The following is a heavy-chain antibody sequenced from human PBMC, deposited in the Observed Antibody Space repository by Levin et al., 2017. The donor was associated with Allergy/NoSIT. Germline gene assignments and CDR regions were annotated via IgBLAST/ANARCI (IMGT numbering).Heavy chain of an antibody. Sequence: GGSLRLSCAASGFTFSSYGMHWVRQGPGKGLEWVAVIWYDGSNKYYADSVKGRFTISRDNSKNTLYLQMNSLRAEDTAVYYCARERGPGCSSTSCWGVDGMDVWGQGTTVTVSS. CDR2: IWYDGSNK. J-gene: IGHJ6*02. D-gene: IGHD2-2*01. V-gene: IGHV3-33*01. CDR3: ARERGPGCSSTSCWGVDGMDV. CDR1: GFTFSSYG.